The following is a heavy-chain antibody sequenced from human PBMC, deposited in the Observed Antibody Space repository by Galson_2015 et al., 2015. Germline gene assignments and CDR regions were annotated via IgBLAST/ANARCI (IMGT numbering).Heavy chain of an antibody. CDR3: ARGVGAVTTSWFDP. V-gene: IGHV1-2*06. CDR1: GYTFTGYY. D-gene: IGHD4-17*01. Sequence: SVKVSCKASGYTFTGYYMHWVRQAPGQGLEWMGRINPNSGGTNYAQKFQGRVTMTRDTSISTACMELSRLRSDDMAVYYCARGVGAVTTSWFDPWGQGTLVTVSS. J-gene: IGHJ5*02. CDR2: INPNSGGT.